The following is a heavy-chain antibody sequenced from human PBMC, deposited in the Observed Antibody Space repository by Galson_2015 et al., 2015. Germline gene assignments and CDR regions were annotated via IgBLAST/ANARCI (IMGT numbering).Heavy chain of an antibody. CDR3: AKVPQHYCSGGSCYSDAFDI. Sequence: SLRLSCAASGFTVSSNHMSWVRQAPGKGLEWVSIFYSDGSTNYANSVKGRFTISRDSSKNTLYLQMNSLRAEDTAVYYCAKVPQHYCSGGSCYSDAFDIWGQGTMVTVSS. J-gene: IGHJ3*02. CDR2: FYSDGST. V-gene: IGHV3-53*01. CDR1: GFTVSSNH. D-gene: IGHD2-15*01.